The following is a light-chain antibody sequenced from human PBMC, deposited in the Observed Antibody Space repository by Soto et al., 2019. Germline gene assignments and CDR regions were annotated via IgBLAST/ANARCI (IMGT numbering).Light chain of an antibody. CDR1: SGNIANNY. J-gene: IGLJ3*02. CDR3: QSSDANNRNSV. V-gene: IGLV6-57*04. CDR2: DDD. Sequence: NFMLSQPRSVSDSPGMTVTISCTRSSGNIANNYVQWYQQRPGSAPTTLIFDDDQRPSGVPARFCGFVDVSSNSASLAISGRRRGDEADEYYQSSDANNRNSVFGGGTKVTVL.